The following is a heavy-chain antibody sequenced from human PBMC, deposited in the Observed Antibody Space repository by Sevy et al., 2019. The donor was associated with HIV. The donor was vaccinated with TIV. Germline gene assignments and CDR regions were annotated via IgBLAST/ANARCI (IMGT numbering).Heavy chain of an antibody. CDR3: AREKQFLYYFDY. Sequence: SETLSLTCTVSGGSISSYYWSWIRQPPGKGLEWIGYIYYSGSTNYNPSLKSRVTISVDTSKNQFSLKLSSVTAADTAVYYCAREKQFLYYFDYWGQGTLLTVSS. CDR2: IYYSGST. J-gene: IGHJ4*02. CDR1: GGSISSYY. D-gene: IGHD4-4*01. V-gene: IGHV4-59*12.